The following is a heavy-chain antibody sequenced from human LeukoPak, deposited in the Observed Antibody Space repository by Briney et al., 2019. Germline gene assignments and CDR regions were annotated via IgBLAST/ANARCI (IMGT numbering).Heavy chain of an antibody. J-gene: IGHJ4*02. CDR3: AKSRDFWSGYYDY. D-gene: IGHD3-3*01. CDR1: GFTFSSYG. CDR2: ISYDGSNK. Sequence: GGSLRLSCAASGFTFSSYGMHWVRQAPGKGLEWVAVISYDGSNKYYADSVKGRFTISRDNSKNTLYLQMNSLRAEDTAVYYCAKSRDFWSGYYDYWGQGTLVTVSS. V-gene: IGHV3-30*18.